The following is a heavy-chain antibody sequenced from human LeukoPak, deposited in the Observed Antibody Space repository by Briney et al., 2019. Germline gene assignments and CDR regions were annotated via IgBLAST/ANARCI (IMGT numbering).Heavy chain of an antibody. J-gene: IGHJ1*01. D-gene: IGHD3-22*01. Sequence: PGGSLRLSCAASGFTFSSYGMHWVRQAPGKGLEWVAVISYDGSNKYYADSVKGRFTISRDNSKNTLYLQMNSLRAEDTAVYYCAKSYYYDSNGLFQHWGQGTLVTVSS. CDR2: ISYDGSNK. CDR3: AKSYYYDSNGLFQH. CDR1: GFTFSSYG. V-gene: IGHV3-30*18.